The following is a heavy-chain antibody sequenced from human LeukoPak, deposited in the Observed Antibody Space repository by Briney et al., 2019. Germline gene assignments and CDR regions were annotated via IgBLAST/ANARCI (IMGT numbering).Heavy chain of an antibody. CDR3: AKDFERSYCGGDCYSGDFYFDY. D-gene: IGHD2-21*02. CDR2: ISYDGSNK. V-gene: IGHV3-30*04. Sequence: GGSLRLSCAASGFTFSSYAMHWVRQAPGKGLEWVAVISYDGSNKYYADSVKGRFTISRDNSKNTLYLQMNSLRAEDTAVYYCAKDFERSYCGGDCYSGDFYFDYWGQGTLVTVSS. J-gene: IGHJ4*02. CDR1: GFTFSSYA.